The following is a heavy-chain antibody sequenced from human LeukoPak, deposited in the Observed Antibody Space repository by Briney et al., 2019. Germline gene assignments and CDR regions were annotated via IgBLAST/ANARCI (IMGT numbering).Heavy chain of an antibody. V-gene: IGHV3-7*01. CDR3: ARDETGYCSRTSCYAPNWFDP. Sequence: GGSLRLSCAASGFTFSSYWMNWVRQAPGKGLEWVANIKQDGSEKYYVDSVKGRFTISRDNAKNSLYLQMNSLRAEDTAVYYCARDETGYCSRTSCYAPNWFDPWGQGTLVTVSS. CDR2: IKQDGSEK. J-gene: IGHJ5*02. CDR1: GFTFSSYW. D-gene: IGHD2-2*01.